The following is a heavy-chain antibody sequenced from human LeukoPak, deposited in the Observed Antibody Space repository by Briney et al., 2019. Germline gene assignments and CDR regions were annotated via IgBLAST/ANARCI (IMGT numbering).Heavy chain of an antibody. CDR1: GFTFSSYE. V-gene: IGHV3-48*03. CDR2: ISSSGSTT. CDR3: AKDRRDYDSSGYYYPADWYFDL. J-gene: IGHJ2*01. D-gene: IGHD3-22*01. Sequence: GGSLRLSCAASGFTFSSYEMNWVRQAPGKGLEWVSYISSSGSTTYYADSVKGRFTISRDNSKNTLYLQMNSLRAEDTAVYYCAKDRRDYDSSGYYYPADWYFDLWGRGTLVTVSS.